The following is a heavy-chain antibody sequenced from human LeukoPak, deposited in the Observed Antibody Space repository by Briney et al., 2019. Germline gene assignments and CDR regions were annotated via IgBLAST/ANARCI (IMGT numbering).Heavy chain of an antibody. CDR3: ARWYYYDSSGYYGYYFDY. CDR1: GGSISSGSYY. J-gene: IGHJ4*02. Sequence: SQTLSLTCTVSGGSISSGSYYWSWIRQPAGKGLEWIGRIYTSGSTNYNPSLKSRVTISVDTSKNQFSLKLSSVTAADTAVYYCARWYYYDSSGYYGYYFDYWGQGTLVTVSS. D-gene: IGHD3-22*01. CDR2: IYTSGST. V-gene: IGHV4-61*02.